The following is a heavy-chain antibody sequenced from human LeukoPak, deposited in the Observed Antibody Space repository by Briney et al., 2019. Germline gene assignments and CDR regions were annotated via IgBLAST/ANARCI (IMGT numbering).Heavy chain of an antibody. CDR2: IYYSGST. CDR1: GGSISSYY. D-gene: IGHD3-10*01. V-gene: IGHV4-59*01. Sequence: SETLSLTCTVSGGSISSYYWSWIRQPPGKGLEWIGYIYYSGSTNYNPSLKSRVTISVDTSKNQFSLKLSSVTAADTAVYYCASGLGFGELLGAFDIWGQGTMVTVSS. J-gene: IGHJ3*02. CDR3: ASGLGFGELLGAFDI.